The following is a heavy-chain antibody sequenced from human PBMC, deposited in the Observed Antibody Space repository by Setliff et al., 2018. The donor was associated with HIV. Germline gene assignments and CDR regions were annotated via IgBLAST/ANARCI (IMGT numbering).Heavy chain of an antibody. CDR2: ISGSGDST. CDR1: GLTFEYYA. D-gene: IGHD3-3*01. J-gene: IGHJ5*02. V-gene: IGHV3-23*01. CDR3: AQDYTATFWEYNWFDP. Sequence: GSLRLSCAAPGLTFEYYAMTWVRQAPGKGLEWVSGISGSGDSTYYAPAVKGRFTISRDNLKNILYLQMNNLRAEDTALYFCAQDYTATFWEYNWFDPWGQGTLVTVSS.